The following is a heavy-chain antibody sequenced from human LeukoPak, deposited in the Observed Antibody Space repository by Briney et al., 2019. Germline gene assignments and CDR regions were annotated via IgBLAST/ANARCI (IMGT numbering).Heavy chain of an antibody. CDR2: ISGYGGST. D-gene: IGHD5-24*01. J-gene: IGHJ4*02. V-gene: IGHV3-23*01. CDR1: GGSSSSR. CDR3: SRGRGLQSYFDY. Sequence: QASETLSLTCAVSGGSSSSRNWWSWVRQAPGKGLEWVSSISGYGGSTFYPDSVKGRFTISRDNSKDTLYLQMNSLRAEDTALYYCSRGRGLQSYFDYWGQGTLVTVSS.